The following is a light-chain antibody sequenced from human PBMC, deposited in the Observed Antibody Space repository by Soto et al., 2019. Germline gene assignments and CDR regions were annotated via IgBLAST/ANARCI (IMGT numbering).Light chain of an antibody. CDR1: SPNVGAGYD. CDR3: QSYDSSLSGWV. CDR2: GNS. Sequence: QLVLTQPPSVPGAPGQMVTIACNACSPNVGAGYDVHWYQQLLGTDPKLIIPGNSNRHSGVPDRFSGSKSGTSDSLAITGLQAEDAADYYCQSYDSSLSGWVFGGGTKVTVL. J-gene: IGLJ3*02. V-gene: IGLV1-40*01.